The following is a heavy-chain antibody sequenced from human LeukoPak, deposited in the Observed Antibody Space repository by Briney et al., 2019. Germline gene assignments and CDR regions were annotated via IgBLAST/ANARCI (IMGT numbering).Heavy chain of an antibody. Sequence: PSETLSLTCTVSGGSVTTYGSYWSWIRQPPGKGLEWIAYDYCGGNTNYNPSLKSRVTISVDTSKNQFSLKLSSVTAADTAVYYCARDYYGSLDYWGQGILVTVSS. J-gene: IGHJ4*02. V-gene: IGHV4-61*08. CDR2: DYCGGNT. D-gene: IGHD3-10*01. CDR1: GGSVTTYGSY. CDR3: ARDYYGSLDY.